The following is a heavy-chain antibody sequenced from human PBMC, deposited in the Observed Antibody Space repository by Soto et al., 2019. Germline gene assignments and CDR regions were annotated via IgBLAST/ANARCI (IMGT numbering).Heavy chain of an antibody. CDR2: IWYDGSNK. Sequence: PGGSLRLSCAASGFTFSSYGMHWVRQAPGKGLEWVAVIWYDGSNKYYADSVKGRFTISRDNSKNTLYLQMNSLRAEDTAVYYFAIASGSGSYYNGNYYYMDVWGKGTTVTVSS. V-gene: IGHV3-33*01. CDR3: AIASGSGSYYNGNYYYMDV. CDR1: GFTFSSYG. J-gene: IGHJ6*03. D-gene: IGHD3-10*01.